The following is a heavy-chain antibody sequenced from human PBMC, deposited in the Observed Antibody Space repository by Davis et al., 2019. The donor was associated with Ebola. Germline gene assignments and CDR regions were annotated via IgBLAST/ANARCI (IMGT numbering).Heavy chain of an antibody. CDR2: ISAYNGNT. Sequence: ASVKVSCKASGYIFNNYGLSWVRQAPGQGLEWMGWISAYNGNTNYAQKLQGRVTMTTDTSTSPAYMELRSLRSDDTAVYYCARPLGGSSSSPFDYWGQGTLVTVSS. V-gene: IGHV1-18*04. J-gene: IGHJ4*02. CDR1: GYIFNNYG. D-gene: IGHD6-13*01. CDR3: ARPLGGSSSSPFDY.